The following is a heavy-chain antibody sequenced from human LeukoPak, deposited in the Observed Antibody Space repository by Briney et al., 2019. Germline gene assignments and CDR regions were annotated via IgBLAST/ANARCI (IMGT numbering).Heavy chain of an antibody. J-gene: IGHJ6*03. CDR2: IKQDGSEK. CDR1: GFTFSSYW. V-gene: IGHV3-7*01. CDR3: ARDTRFWSGYYYYYYYMDG. D-gene: IGHD3-3*01. Sequence: GGSLRLSCAASGFTFSSYWMSWVRQAPGKGLEWVANIKQDGSEKYYVDSVKGRFTISRDNAKNSLYLQMNSLRAEDTAVYYCARDTRFWSGYYYYYYYMDGWGKGTTVTVS.